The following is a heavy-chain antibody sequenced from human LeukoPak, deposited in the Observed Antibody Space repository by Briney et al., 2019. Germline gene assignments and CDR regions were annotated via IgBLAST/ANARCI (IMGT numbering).Heavy chain of an antibody. V-gene: IGHV5-51*01. Sequence: GESLKISCKGSGYSFTSYWIGWVCQMPGEGLEWMGIIYPGDSDTRYSPSFQGQVTISADKSISTAYLQWSSLKASDTAMYYCARHEEAFGGVIALDYWGQGTLVTVSS. CDR1: GYSFTSYW. CDR3: ARHEEAFGGVIALDY. D-gene: IGHD3-16*02. J-gene: IGHJ4*02. CDR2: IYPGDSDT.